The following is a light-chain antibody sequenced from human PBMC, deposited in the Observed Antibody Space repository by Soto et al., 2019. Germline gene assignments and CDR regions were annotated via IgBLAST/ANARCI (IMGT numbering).Light chain of an antibody. CDR1: SSDVGGHNS. J-gene: IGLJ2*01. V-gene: IGLV2-14*03. CDR3: SPYTTGSTPPVV. Sequence: QSALTQPASVSGSPGQSITISCTGTSSDVGGHNSVSWYQQHPGKAPKLMIYDVSSRPSGVSNRFSGSKSGNTASLTISGLQAEDEADYHCSPYTTGSTPPVVFGGGTKLTVL. CDR2: DVS.